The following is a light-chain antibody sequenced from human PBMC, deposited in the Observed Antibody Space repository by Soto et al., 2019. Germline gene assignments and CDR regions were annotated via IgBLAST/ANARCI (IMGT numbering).Light chain of an antibody. CDR1: SSDAGIQNR. CDR2: DNN. CDR3: GTWDSSLSPWV. Sequence: QSALTQPPSVSGSPGQSVTISCTGTSSDAGIQNRVSWYQQPPGTAPKLLIYDNNKRPSGIPDRFSGSKSGTSATLGITGLQTGDEADYYCGTWDSSLSPWVFGGGTKLTVL. J-gene: IGLJ3*02. V-gene: IGLV1-51*01.